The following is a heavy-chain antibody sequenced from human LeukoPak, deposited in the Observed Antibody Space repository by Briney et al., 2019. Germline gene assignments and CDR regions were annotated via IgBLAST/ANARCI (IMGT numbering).Heavy chain of an antibody. CDR1: GGSISSGSYY. V-gene: IGHV4-61*02. CDR3: ARGSLFNHDMDL. J-gene: IGHJ6*03. CDR2: IYTSGST. Sequence: SETLSLTCTVSGGSISSGSYYWSWIRQPAGKGLEWIGRIYTSGSTNYNPSLKSRVTISVDTSKNQFSLKLNSVTAADTAVYYCARGSLFNHDMDLWGKGTTVTVSS.